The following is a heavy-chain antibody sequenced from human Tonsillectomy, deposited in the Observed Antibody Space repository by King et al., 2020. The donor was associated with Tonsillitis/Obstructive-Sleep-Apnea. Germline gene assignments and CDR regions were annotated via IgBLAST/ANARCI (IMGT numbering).Heavy chain of an antibody. CDR1: GFTFTTYG. J-gene: IGHJ6*03. V-gene: IGHV1-18*01. Sequence: VQLVQSGAEVKKPGASVKVSCKASGFTFTTYGISWVRQAPGQGLEWMGWISAYNGKTNYAQNVQGRVTMTTDTSTNPAYMELRRLRSDDTAVYYCAGGRITGTYRRYYYYYMDVWGKGTTVTVSS. CDR2: ISAYNGKT. D-gene: IGHD1/OR15-1a*01. CDR3: AGGRITGTYRRYYYYYMDV.